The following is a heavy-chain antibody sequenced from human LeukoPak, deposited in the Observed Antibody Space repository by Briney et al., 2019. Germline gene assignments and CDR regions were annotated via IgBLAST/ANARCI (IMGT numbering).Heavy chain of an antibody. V-gene: IGHV3-21*04. CDR1: GFTFSSYS. J-gene: IGHJ6*02. Sequence: PGGSLRLSCAASGFTFSSYSMNWVRQAPGKGLEWVSSISSSSSYIYYADSVKGRFTISRDNSKNTLYLQMNSLRAEDTAVYYCAKDTWIQLWSPYYYGMDVWGQGTTVTVSS. CDR3: AKDTWIQLWSPYYYGMDV. D-gene: IGHD5-18*01. CDR2: ISSSSSYI.